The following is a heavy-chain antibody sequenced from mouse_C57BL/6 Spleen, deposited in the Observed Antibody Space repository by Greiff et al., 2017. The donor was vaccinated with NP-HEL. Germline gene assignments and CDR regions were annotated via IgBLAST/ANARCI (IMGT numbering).Heavy chain of an antibody. CDR3: ARQDSYAMDY. J-gene: IGHJ4*01. D-gene: IGHD3-2*01. CDR1: GYTFTSYW. Sequence: QLQQPGAELVRPGSSVKLSCKASGYTFTSYWMHWVKQRPIQGLEWIGNIDPSDSETHYNQKFKDKATLTVDKSSSTAYMQLSSLTSEDSAVYYCARQDSYAMDYWGQGTSVTVSS. CDR2: IDPSDSET. V-gene: IGHV1-52*01.